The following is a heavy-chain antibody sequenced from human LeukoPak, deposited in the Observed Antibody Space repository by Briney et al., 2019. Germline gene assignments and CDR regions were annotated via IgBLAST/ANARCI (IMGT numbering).Heavy chain of an antibody. J-gene: IGHJ5*02. CDR3: ARDRRNYYGSDP. D-gene: IGHD3-10*01. CDR2: IGTAGDP. Sequence: GGSLRLSCAASAFTFITYDMHWVRQVTRKDVEWVSPIGTAGDPYYADSMKGRFTVSREKAKNSLYLQMNSLRAEDTAVYYCARDRRNYYGSDPWGQGTLVTVSS. V-gene: IGHV3-13*05. CDR1: AFTFITYD.